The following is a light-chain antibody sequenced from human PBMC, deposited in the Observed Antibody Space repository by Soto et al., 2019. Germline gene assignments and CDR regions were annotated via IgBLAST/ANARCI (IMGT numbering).Light chain of an antibody. J-gene: IGKJ1*01. Sequence: EIVLTQSPVTLSLSPGERATLSCRASQSVSSYLAWYQQKPGQAPRLLIYGTSSRATGIPDRFSGSGSGTDFTLTITRLEPEDFAVYYCQQYDSPITFGQGTKVDIK. V-gene: IGKV3-20*01. CDR3: QQYDSPIT. CDR1: QSVSSY. CDR2: GTS.